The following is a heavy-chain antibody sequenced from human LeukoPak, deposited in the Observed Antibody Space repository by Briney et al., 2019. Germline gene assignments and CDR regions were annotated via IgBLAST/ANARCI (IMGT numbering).Heavy chain of an antibody. CDR2: IDDDGTDT. CDR3: ARGMLSSAGYHWYYYMDV. CDR1: GFTSGNYW. J-gene: IGHJ6*03. Sequence: GGSLRLTCVASGFTSGNYWMHWVRQAPGKGPEWVSRIDDDGTDTHYAVSVKGRFTISRDNAKNTLYLQMNSLRGEDTAVYYCARGMLSSAGYHWYYYMDVWGKGAMVTVSS. D-gene: IGHD3-3*01. V-gene: IGHV3-74*01.